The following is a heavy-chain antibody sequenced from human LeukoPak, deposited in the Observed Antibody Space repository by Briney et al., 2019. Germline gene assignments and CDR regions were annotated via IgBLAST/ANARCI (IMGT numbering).Heavy chain of an antibody. D-gene: IGHD6-13*01. CDR2: INPISVGT. V-gene: IGHV1-2*02. CDR1: GYTFTGHY. Sequence: GASVKVSCKASGYTFTGHYTHWVRQAPGQGLEWMGWINPISVGTNYAQKFQGRVTVTRDTSISTAYMELTWLTSDDTAVYYCARVKPIAAAGPNYYFDYWGQGTLVTVSS. CDR3: ARVKPIAAAGPNYYFDY. J-gene: IGHJ4*02.